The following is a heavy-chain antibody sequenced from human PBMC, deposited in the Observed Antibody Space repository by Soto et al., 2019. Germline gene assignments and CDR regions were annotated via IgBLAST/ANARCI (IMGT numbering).Heavy chain of an antibody. D-gene: IGHD2-2*01. CDR3: AKNCQNLGSTSCYYFDY. CDR2: ISGSGGST. V-gene: IGHV3-23*01. Sequence: GGSLRLSCAASGFTFSSYAMSWVRQAPGKGLEWVSAISGSGGSTYYADSVKGRFTISRDNSKNTLYLQMNSLRAEDTAVYYCAKNCQNLGSTSCYYFDYWGQGTLVTVSS. J-gene: IGHJ4*02. CDR1: GFTFSSYA.